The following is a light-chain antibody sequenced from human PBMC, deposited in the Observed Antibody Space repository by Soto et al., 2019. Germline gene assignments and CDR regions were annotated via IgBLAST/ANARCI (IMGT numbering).Light chain of an antibody. V-gene: IGKV3-15*01. J-gene: IGKJ2*01. CDR1: QSISTE. CDR2: SAS. Sequence: EIVMMQSPATLSVSPGELATLSCRASQSISTELAWYHQKPCQPPRLLIYSASTRATGVPARFPGSGSGSEFTLTISGLQSEDFAVYYCQQAHTWPLTFGQGTRLE. CDR3: QQAHTWPLT.